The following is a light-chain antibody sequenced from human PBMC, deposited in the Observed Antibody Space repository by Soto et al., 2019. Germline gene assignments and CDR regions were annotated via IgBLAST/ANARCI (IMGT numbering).Light chain of an antibody. CDR2: GAS. CDR1: QSVSSS. CDR3: QEDRGRPT. V-gene: IGKV3-11*01. J-gene: IGKJ1*01. Sequence: VFTQSPGTLSLSNGERATLSCRASQSVSSSLAWYQQKPGQAPRLLIYGASSRASGIPARFSGSGSGTDFTLTISSLAPEGSAVYYWQEDRGRPTFCQGTKV.